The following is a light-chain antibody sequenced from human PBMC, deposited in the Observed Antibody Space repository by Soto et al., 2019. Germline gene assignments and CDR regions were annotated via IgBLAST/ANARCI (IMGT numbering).Light chain of an antibody. V-gene: IGLV2-14*01. Sequence: QSARTQPASVSGSPGKSITISCTGTSSDVCGYNYVSWYQQHTGKAPKLMIYDVSNLPSGVSNRFSGSKSGNTASLTISGLQAEDEADDYCSSYTSSSIVVFGGGTKLTVL. CDR3: SSYTSSSIVV. CDR2: DVS. J-gene: IGLJ2*01. CDR1: SSDVCGYNY.